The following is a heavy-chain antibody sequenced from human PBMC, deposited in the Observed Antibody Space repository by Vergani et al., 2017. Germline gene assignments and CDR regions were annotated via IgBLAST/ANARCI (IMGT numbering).Heavy chain of an antibody. V-gene: IGHV3-48*03. CDR2: ISSSGSTI. J-gene: IGHJ4*02. D-gene: IGHD3-22*01. CDR1: GFTFSSYE. Sequence: EVQLVESGGGLVQPGGSLRLSCAASGFTFSSYEMNWVRQAPGKGLEWVSYISSSGSTIYYADSVKGRFTISRDNAKNSLYLQMNSLRAEDTAVYYCAREGYYDSSGPGGRRYYFDDWGQGTLVTVSS. CDR3: AREGYYDSSGPGGRRYYFDD.